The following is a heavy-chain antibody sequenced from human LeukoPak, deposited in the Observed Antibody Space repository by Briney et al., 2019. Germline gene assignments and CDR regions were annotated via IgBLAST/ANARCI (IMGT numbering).Heavy chain of an antibody. Sequence: GGSLRLSCAASGLIFSNYWMSWVRQAPGKGLEWVANIKQDGSEKYYVDSVKGRFTISRDNAKNSLYLQMNSLRAEDTAVYYCARARWYSSSWYFDYWGQGTLVTVSS. D-gene: IGHD6-13*01. CDR2: IKQDGSEK. J-gene: IGHJ4*02. V-gene: IGHV3-7*03. CDR3: ARARWYSSSWYFDY. CDR1: GLIFSNYW.